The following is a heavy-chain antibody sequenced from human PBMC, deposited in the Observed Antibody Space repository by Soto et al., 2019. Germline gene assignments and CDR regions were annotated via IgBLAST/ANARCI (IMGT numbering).Heavy chain of an antibody. CDR1: GGSFSGYY. J-gene: IGHJ4*02. CDR3: ARGLYDYVWGSYPQRFFDY. V-gene: IGHV4-34*01. CDR2: INHSGST. D-gene: IGHD3-16*02. Sequence: QVQLQQWGAGLLKPSETLSLTCAVYGGSFSGYYWSWIRQPPGKGLEWIGEINHSGSTNYNPSLKSRVTISVDTSKNQFSLKLSSVTAADTAVYYCARGLYDYVWGSYPQRFFDYWGQGTLVTVSS.